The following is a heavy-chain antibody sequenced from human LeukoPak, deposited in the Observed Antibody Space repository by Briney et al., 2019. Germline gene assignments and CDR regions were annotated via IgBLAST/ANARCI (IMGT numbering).Heavy chain of an antibody. D-gene: IGHD2-8*02. CDR2: ISGSGDRA. CDR1: GFTFSSYG. J-gene: IGHJ4*02. CDR3: ASRHCSGENCYAGPLDF. Sequence: PGGSLRLSCAASGFTFSSYGMTWVRQAPGKGLEWVSGISGSGDRANYAESLKGRFTISRDNSKRTLYLQMDNLRGEDTAVYYCASRHCSGENCYAGPLDFWGQGIQVTVSS. V-gene: IGHV3-23*01.